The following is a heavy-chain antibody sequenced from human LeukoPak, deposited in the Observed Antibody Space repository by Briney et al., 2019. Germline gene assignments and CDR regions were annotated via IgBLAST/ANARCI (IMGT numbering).Heavy chain of an antibody. J-gene: IGHJ4*02. CDR1: GYTFTSYA. CDR2: INAGNGNT. CDR3: ARVGGFKYSYGTDYFDY. V-gene: IGHV1-3*01. D-gene: IGHD5-18*01. Sequence: ASVKDSCKASGYTFTSYAMHWVRQARGQRLEWMGWINAGNGNTKYSQKFQGRVTITRDTSASTAYMELSSLRSEDTAVYYCARVGGFKYSYGTDYFDYWGQGTLVTVSS.